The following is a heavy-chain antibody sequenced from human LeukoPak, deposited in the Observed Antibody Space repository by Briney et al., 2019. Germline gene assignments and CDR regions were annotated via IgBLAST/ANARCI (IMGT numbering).Heavy chain of an antibody. Sequence: SETLSLTCTVSGGSISSSSYYWGWIRQPPEKGLEWIGSIYYSGTTYYNPSLKSRVTISVDTSKNQFSLKLSSVTAADTAVYHCARVTSSGGVDNWGQGTLVTVSS. J-gene: IGHJ4*02. CDR3: ARVTSSGGVDN. D-gene: IGHD2-21*02. CDR1: GGSISSSSYY. CDR2: IYYSGTT. V-gene: IGHV4-39*07.